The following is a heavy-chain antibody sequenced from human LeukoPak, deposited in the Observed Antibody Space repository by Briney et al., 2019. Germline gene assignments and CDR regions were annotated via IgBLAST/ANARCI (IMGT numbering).Heavy chain of an antibody. CDR1: GGSFSGYY. CDR3: ARSGYDSTYYYCMDV. V-gene: IGHV4-34*01. D-gene: IGHD5-12*01. Sequence: PSETLSLTCAVYGGSFSGYYWSWIRQPPGKGLEWIGEINHSGSTNYNPSLKSRVTISVDTSKNQFSLKLSSVTAADTAVYYCARSGYDSTYYYCMDVWGKGTTVTISS. J-gene: IGHJ6*03. CDR2: INHSGST.